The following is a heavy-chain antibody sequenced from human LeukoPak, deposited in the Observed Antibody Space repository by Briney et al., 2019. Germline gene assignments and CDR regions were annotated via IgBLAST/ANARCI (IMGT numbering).Heavy chain of an antibody. CDR3: ARDDYSNYGGPTEDDYYYYGIDV. D-gene: IGHD4-11*01. V-gene: IGHV4-59*01. CDR2: IYYRGST. CDR1: GGSISSYY. Sequence: PSETLSLTCTVSGGSISSYYWNWIRQPPGKGLEWIGYIYYRGSTDYNPSLKSRVTISVDTSQNQLSLKLNSVTAADSAVYYCARDDYSNYGGPTEDDYYYYGIDVWGQGTTVTVSS. J-gene: IGHJ6*02.